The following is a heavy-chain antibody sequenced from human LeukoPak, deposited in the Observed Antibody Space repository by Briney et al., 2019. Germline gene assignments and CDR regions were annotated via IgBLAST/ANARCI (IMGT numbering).Heavy chain of an antibody. Sequence: TGGSLRLSCAASGFTFSSYAMSWVRQAPGKGLEWVSAISGSGGSTYYADSVKGRFTISRDNSKNTLYLQMNSLRAEDTAVYYCAKLWRAVVITTDAFDIWGQGTMVTVSS. J-gene: IGHJ3*02. CDR2: ISGSGGST. CDR1: GFTFSSYA. CDR3: AKLWRAVVITTDAFDI. V-gene: IGHV3-23*01. D-gene: IGHD3-22*01.